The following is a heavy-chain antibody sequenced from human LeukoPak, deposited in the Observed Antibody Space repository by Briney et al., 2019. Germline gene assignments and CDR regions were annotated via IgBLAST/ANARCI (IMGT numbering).Heavy chain of an antibody. J-gene: IGHJ4*02. V-gene: IGHV3-7*01. CDR2: IKQDGSEK. CDR3: ARLVLGWFTLLYYFDY. D-gene: IGHD6-19*01. CDR1: GFTFSSYW. Sequence: GGSLRLSCAASGFTFSSYWMSWVRQAPGKGLEWVANIKQDGSEKYYVDSVKGRFTISRDNAKNSLYLQMNSLRAEDTAVYYCARLVLGWFTLLYYFDYWGQGTLVTVSS.